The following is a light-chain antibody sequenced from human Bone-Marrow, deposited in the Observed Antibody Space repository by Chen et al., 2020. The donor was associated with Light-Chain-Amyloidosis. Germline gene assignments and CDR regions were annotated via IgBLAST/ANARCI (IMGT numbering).Light chain of an antibody. V-gene: IGKV1-13*02. CDR3: QQYYSYPLT. CDR2: DAS. CDR1: QGISSA. Sequence: AIQLTQSPSSLSASVGDRVTITCRASQGISSALAWFQQKSGKAPQLLIYDASSLESGVPSRFSGSGSGTYFPLTISSLQPEDFATYYCQQYYSYPLTFGQGTRLEFK. J-gene: IGKJ5*01.